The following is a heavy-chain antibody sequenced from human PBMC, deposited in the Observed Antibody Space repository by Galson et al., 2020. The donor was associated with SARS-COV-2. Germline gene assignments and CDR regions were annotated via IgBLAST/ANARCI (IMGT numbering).Heavy chain of an antibody. D-gene: IGHD3-10*01. J-gene: IGHJ6*03. CDR1: GGSFSGYS. Sequence: ETLSLTCAVYGGSFSGYSWSWIRQPPGKGLEWIREINNSGNTNYSPSLKSRVTLSVDTSKNQFSLNLRSLTAADTGLYYCARGHRGVVPSPVLGLGPFYSYYYMDVWAKGTTVTVSS. CDR3: ARGHRGVVPSPVLGLGPFYSYYYMDV. V-gene: IGHV4-34*01. CDR2: INNSGNT.